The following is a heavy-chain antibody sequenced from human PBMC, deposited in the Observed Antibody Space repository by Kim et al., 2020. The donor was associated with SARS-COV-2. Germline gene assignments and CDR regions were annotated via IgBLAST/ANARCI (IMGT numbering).Heavy chain of an antibody. Sequence: EDAAAVEGRFTISRDESRGIAYLQMNSLKTEDAAVYYCTRAEYGVNSEGDYWGQGTMVTVSS. J-gene: IGHJ4*02. V-gene: IGHV3-49*02. CDR3: TRAEYGVNSEGDY. D-gene: IGHD4-17*01.